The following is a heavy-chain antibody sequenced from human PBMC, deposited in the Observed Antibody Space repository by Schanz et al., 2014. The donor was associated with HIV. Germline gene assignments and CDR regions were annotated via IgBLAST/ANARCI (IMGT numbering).Heavy chain of an antibody. Sequence: VQLVESGGGVVQPGRSLRLSCAASGFTFSNFAMHWVRQAPGKGLEWAAYISKSGNTIYYADSVKGRFTISRDNAKNSLYLQMNSLRAEDTAVYYCASTEYPYTTSSDYYYGMDVWGQGTTVTVSS. CDR3: ASTEYPYTTSSDYYYGMDV. CDR1: GFTFSNFA. CDR2: ISKSGNTI. D-gene: IGHD6-6*01. V-gene: IGHV3-48*01. J-gene: IGHJ6*02.